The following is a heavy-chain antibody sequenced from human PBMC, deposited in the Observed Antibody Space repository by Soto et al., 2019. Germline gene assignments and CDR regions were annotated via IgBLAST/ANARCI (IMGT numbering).Heavy chain of an antibody. Sequence: PWGSLELSCASSGFTFSSYAMSWVRQAPGKGLEWVSAIVCSGGSTYYADSVKGRFTISRDNSKNTLYLQMNSLRAEDTAVYYRAKEILPAAIVDLNWLLSPNNLEGGYWGQGTLVTVAS. CDR2: IVCSGGST. J-gene: IGHJ4*02. CDR3: AKEILPAAIVDLNWLLSPNNLEGGY. CDR1: GFTFSSYA. V-gene: IGHV3-23*01. D-gene: IGHD2-2*01.